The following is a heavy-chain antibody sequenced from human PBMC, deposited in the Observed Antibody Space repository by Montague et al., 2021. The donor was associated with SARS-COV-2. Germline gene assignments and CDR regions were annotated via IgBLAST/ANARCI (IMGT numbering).Heavy chain of an antibody. CDR3: ARMTVTTALDY. CDR2: IDWDDYX. CDR1: GFSLSTSGMC. Sequence: TLSLTCTFSGFSLSTSGMCVSWIRQPPGKALEWLARIDWDDYXYYSTSLKTRLTISKDTSKNQVVLTMTNMDPVDTATYYCARMTVTTALDYWGQGTLVTVSS. D-gene: IGHD4-17*01. J-gene: IGHJ4*02. V-gene: IGHV2-70*11.